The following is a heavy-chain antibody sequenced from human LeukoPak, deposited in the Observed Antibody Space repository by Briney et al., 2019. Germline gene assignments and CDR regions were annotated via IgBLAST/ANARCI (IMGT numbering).Heavy chain of an antibody. CDR3: ARRKTRGQLLSRYYYYYMDV. J-gene: IGHJ6*03. CDR1: GGSISSYY. V-gene: IGHV4-34*01. Sequence: PSETLSLTCTVSGGSISSYYWSWIRQPPGKGLEWIGEINHSGSTNYNPSLKSRVTISVDTSKNQFSLKLSSVTAADTAVYYCARRKTRGQLLSRYYYYYMDVWGKGTTVTISS. CDR2: INHSGST. D-gene: IGHD2-2*01.